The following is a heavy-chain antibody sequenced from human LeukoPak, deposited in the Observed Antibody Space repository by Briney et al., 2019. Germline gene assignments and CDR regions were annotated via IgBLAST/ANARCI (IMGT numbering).Heavy chain of an antibody. CDR2: INHSGST. CDR3: ARGRPYYYDSSGYYYLDY. Sequence: SETLSLTCAVYGGSFSGYYWSWIRQPPGKGLEWIGEINHSGSTNYNPSLKSRVTISVDTSKNQFSLKLSPVTAADTAVYYCARGRPYYYDSSGYYYLDYWGQGTLVTVSS. D-gene: IGHD3-22*01. CDR1: GGSFSGYY. J-gene: IGHJ4*02. V-gene: IGHV4-34*01.